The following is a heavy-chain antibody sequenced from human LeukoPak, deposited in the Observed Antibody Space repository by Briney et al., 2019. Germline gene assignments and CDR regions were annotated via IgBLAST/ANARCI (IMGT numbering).Heavy chain of an antibody. V-gene: IGHV1-2*02. CDR3: ARAPPVLSWFDP. D-gene: IGHD2-15*01. CDR1: GYTFTGYY. CDR2: INPNSGGT. J-gene: IGHJ5*02. Sequence: ASVKVSCKASGYTFTGYYMHWVRQAPGQGLEWMGWINPNSGGTNYAQKFQGRVTMTRDTSISTAYMELSRLRSDDTAVYYCARAPPVLSWFDPWGQGTLVTVSS.